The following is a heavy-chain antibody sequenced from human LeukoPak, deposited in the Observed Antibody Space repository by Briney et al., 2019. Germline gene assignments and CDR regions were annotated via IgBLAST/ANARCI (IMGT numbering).Heavy chain of an antibody. CDR2: IYYSGGT. J-gene: IGHJ4*02. CDR3: ARRSYSRALDY. V-gene: IGHV4-39*07. CDR1: GGSISSSSYY. Sequence: PSETLSLTCTVSGGSISSSSYYWGWIRQPPGKGLEWIGSIYYSGGTYYNPSLKSRVTISVDTSKNQFSLKLSSVTAADTAVYYCARRSYSRALDYWGQGTLVTVSS. D-gene: IGHD1-26*01.